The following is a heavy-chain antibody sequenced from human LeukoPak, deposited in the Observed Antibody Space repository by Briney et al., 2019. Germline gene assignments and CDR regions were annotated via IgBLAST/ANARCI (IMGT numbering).Heavy chain of an antibody. J-gene: IGHJ6*03. D-gene: IGHD4/OR15-4a*01. CDR3: AKVLPLTFYYMDV. V-gene: IGHV3-30*02. CDR2: IRFDGGDK. Sequence: GGSLRLSCVASGVTFVTYGLHWVRQAPGKGLEWVAFIRFDGGDKYYADSVKGRFTVSRDNSKNTLYLQMNSLRIEDTAMYYCAKVLPLTFYYMDVWGKGTTVTVSS. CDR1: GVTFVTYG.